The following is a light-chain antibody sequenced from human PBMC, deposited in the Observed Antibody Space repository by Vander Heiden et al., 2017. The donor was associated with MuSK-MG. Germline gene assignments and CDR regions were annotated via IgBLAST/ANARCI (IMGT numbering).Light chain of an antibody. CDR1: SSNIGSNT. J-gene: IGLJ2*01. CDR2: SNN. CDR3: AAWDDSRNGVV. Sequence: QSVLPQPPSASGTPGQRVTISCSGSSSNIGSNTVNWYQQLPGTAPKLLIYSNNQRPSGVPDRFSGSKSGTSASLAISGLQAEDEADYYCAAWDDSRNGVVFGGGTKLTVL. V-gene: IGLV1-44*01.